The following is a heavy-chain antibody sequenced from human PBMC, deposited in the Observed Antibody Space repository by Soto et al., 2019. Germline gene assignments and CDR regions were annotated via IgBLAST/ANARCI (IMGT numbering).Heavy chain of an antibody. Sequence: SETLSLTCAVYGGSISSGGYYWSWIRQHPGKGLEWIGYIYYSGSTYYNPSLKSRVTISVDTSKNQFSLKLSSVTAADTAVYYCARVPAGTQDWFDPWGQGTLVTVSS. CDR2: IYYSGST. CDR1: GGSISSGGYY. CDR3: ARVPAGTQDWFDP. J-gene: IGHJ5*02. V-gene: IGHV4-31*11. D-gene: IGHD3-10*01.